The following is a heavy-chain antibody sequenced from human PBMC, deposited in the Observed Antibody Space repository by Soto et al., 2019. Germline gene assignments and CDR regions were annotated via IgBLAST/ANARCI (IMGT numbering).Heavy chain of an antibody. Sequence: QITLKESGPTLVKPTQTLTLTCTFSGFSLSTSGVGVGWIRQPPGKALEWLALIYWDDDKRYSPSLKSRLTXTRXTSKNQVVLTMTNMDPVDTATYYCARLRGGYGMDVWGQGTTVTVSS. CDR1: GFSLSTSGVG. CDR3: ARLRGGYGMDV. CDR2: IYWDDDK. J-gene: IGHJ6*02. V-gene: IGHV2-5*02. D-gene: IGHD3-10*01.